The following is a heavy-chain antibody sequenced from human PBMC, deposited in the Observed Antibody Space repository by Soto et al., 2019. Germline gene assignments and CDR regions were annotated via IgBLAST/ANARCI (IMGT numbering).Heavy chain of an antibody. CDR3: ARNIAEIAIIPDQDGMDV. CDR1: GFTFSSYA. D-gene: IGHD2-21*01. J-gene: IGHJ6*02. V-gene: IGHV3-30*04. Sequence: QVQLVESGGGVVQPGRSLRLSCAASGFTFSSYAMHWVRQAPGKGLEWVAVLSHDGNNKYHADSVKGRFTISRDNSKNTLYLQMNSLRAEDTAVYYCARNIAEIAIIPDQDGMDVWGQGTTVTVSS. CDR2: LSHDGNNK.